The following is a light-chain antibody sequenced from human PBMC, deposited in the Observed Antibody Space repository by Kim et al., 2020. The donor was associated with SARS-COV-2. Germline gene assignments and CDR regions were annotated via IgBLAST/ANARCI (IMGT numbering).Light chain of an antibody. J-gene: IGLJ2*01. CDR2: QDS. V-gene: IGLV3-1*01. CDR3: QAWDSSTVV. Sequence: VSPGQTASITGTGDKLGDKYACWYQQKPGQSPVLVIYQDSKRLSGIPERFSGSNSGNTATLTISGTQAMDEADYYCQAWDSSTVVFGGGTQLTVL. CDR1: KLGDKY.